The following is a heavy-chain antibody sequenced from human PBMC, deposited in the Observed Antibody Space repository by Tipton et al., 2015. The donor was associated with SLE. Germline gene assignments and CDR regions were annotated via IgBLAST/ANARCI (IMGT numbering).Heavy chain of an antibody. CDR2: IYYSGST. D-gene: IGHD3-3*01. J-gene: IGHJ4*02. CDR1: GGSISSSSYH. V-gene: IGHV4-39*07. Sequence: TLSLTCTVSGGSISSSSYHWGWIRQAPGKGLEWIGNIYYSGSTYYNPSLKSRVTISVNTSKNQFSLRLSSVTAADTAMFYCASGTLEWSHEPDYWGQGTLVTVSS. CDR3: ASGTLEWSHEPDY.